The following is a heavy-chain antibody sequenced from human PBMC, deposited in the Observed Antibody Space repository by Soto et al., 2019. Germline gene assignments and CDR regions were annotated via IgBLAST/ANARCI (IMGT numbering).Heavy chain of an antibody. Sequence: GGSLRLSCAASGFTFSSYSMNWVRQAPGKGLEWVSSISSSSSYIYYADSVKGRFTISRDNAKNSLHLQMNSLRAEDTAVYYWARAGYSSSWYLGDYYYYMDVWGKGTTVTV. CDR3: ARAGYSSSWYLGDYYYYMDV. J-gene: IGHJ6*03. CDR1: GFTFSSYS. D-gene: IGHD6-13*01. CDR2: ISSSSSYI. V-gene: IGHV3-21*01.